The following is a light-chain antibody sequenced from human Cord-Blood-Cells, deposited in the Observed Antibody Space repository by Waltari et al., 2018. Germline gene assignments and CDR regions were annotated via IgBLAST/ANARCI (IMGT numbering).Light chain of an antibody. CDR1: QSVSSSY. V-gene: IGKV3-20*01. CDR3: QHGGRPRSYT. CDR2: GAS. Sequence: EIVLTQSPGTLSLSPGERATLSCRARQSVSSSYLAWYQQKPGQAPRLLIYGASRSTSGIAGLCSGGACATVFTTTSSRLDADFLAVYCCQHGGRPRSYTFGQGTKVEIK. J-gene: IGKJ2*01.